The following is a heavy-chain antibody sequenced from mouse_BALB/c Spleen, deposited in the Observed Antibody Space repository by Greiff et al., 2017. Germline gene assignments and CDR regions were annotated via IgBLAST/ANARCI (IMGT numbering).Heavy chain of an antibody. CDR2: ISSGGSYT. CDR1: GFTFSSYT. CDR3: TRDPERYFDV. Sequence: EVQVVESGGGLVKPGGSLKLSCAASGFTFSSYTMSWVRQTPEKRLEWVATISSGGSYTYYPDSVKGRFTISRDNAKNTLYLQMSSLKSEDTAMYYCTRDPERYFDVWGAGTTVTVSS. V-gene: IGHV5-6-4*01. J-gene: IGHJ1*01.